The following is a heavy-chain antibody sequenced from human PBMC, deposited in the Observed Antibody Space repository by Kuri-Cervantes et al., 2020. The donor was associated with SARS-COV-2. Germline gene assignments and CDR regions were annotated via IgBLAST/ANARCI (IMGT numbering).Heavy chain of an antibody. Sequence: ASVKVSCKASGYTFTGYYMHWVRQAPGQGLGWMGWINPNSGGTNYAQKFQGRVTMTRDTSISTAYMELSRLRSDDTAVYYCARGVTIFGVVSYYYYMDVWGKGTTVTVSS. D-gene: IGHD3-3*01. V-gene: IGHV1-2*02. J-gene: IGHJ6*03. CDR3: ARGVTIFGVVSYYYYMDV. CDR1: GYTFTGYY. CDR2: INPNSGGT.